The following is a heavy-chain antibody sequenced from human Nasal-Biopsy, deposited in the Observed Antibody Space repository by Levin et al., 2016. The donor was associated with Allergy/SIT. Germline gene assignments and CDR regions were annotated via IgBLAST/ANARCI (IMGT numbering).Heavy chain of an antibody. CDR2: LYWDDKA. CDR3: AHSPRYCNSVSCHDPYYFDS. J-gene: IGHJ4*01. Sequence: SGPTLVKPTQTLTLTCSFSGFSLRASGVGVAWIRQPPGKALEWIAILYWDDKARYSPSLSGRVTINRDPSKTRVVLTVTDMDPEDTGTYYCAHSPRYCNSVSCHDPYYFDSWGQGVRVTVSS. CDR1: GFSLRASGVG. V-gene: IGHV2-5*02. D-gene: IGHD2/OR15-2a*01.